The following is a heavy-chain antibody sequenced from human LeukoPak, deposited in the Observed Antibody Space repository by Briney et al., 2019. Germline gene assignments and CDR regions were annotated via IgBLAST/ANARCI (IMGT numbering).Heavy chain of an antibody. J-gene: IGHJ4*02. Sequence: PSETLSLTCTVSGGSMSSTSYFWGWIRQSPAKGLEWIGTIHSSGSTYYNPSLNSRVTISLDTSKNHFSLKLSSVTAADTAVYYCARGIHYCSSTSRYPYFDYWGQGTLVTVSS. CDR3: ARGIHYCSSTSRYPYFDY. CDR1: GGSMSSTSYF. CDR2: IHSSGST. D-gene: IGHD2-2*01. V-gene: IGHV4-39*02.